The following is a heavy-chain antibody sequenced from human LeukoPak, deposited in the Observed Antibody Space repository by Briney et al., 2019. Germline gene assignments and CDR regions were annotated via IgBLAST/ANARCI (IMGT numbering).Heavy chain of an antibody. CDR1: GFTFSSYS. V-gene: IGHV3-21*01. D-gene: IGHD3-9*01. CDR3: ARVGTYDILTGYLDY. CDR2: ISSSSSYI. J-gene: IGHJ4*02. Sequence: GGSLRLSCAASGFTFSSYSMNWVRQAPGKGLEWVSSISSSSSYIYYADSVKGRFTISRDNAKNSLYLQMNSLRAEDTAVYYCARVGTYDILTGYLDYWGQGTLVTVSS.